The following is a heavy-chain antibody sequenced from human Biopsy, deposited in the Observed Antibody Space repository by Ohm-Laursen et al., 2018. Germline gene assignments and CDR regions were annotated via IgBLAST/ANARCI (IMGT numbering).Heavy chain of an antibody. CDR3: ARATNSTGWPYYYFYGMDV. CDR2: IYYSGST. J-gene: IGHJ6*02. D-gene: IGHD2/OR15-2a*01. Sequence: SDTLSLTWTVSGGSISSDYWSWIRQTPGKGLEWIGYIYYSGSTNYNPSLKSRVTISVDTSKNQFSLRLNSVTAADTAVYYCARATNSTGWPYYYFYGMDVWGQGTPVTVSS. CDR1: GGSISSDY. V-gene: IGHV4-59*07.